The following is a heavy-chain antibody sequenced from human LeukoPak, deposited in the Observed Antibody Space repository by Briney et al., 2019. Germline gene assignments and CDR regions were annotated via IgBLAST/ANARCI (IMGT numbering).Heavy chain of an antibody. D-gene: IGHD4-17*01. V-gene: IGHV7-4-1*02. J-gene: IGHJ4*02. CDR1: GYTFTNYT. Sequence: ASVKVSCKASGYTFTNYTLNWVRQAPGQGLEWMGWIDTNTGNPTYAQGFIGRFVFSLDTSVTTLYLQMNSLKTEDTAVYYCTADSSHTSDYGFDYWGQGTLVTVSS. CDR3: TADSSHTSDYGFDY. CDR2: IDTNTGNP.